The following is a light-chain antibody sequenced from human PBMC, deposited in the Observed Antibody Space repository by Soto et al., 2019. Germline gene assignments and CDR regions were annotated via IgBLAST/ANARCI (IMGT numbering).Light chain of an antibody. Sequence: QSALTQPHSVSGSPGQSVTISCTGTSVDVGAYDFVSWYQQHPGKAPKLLIYVVSGRPSGVPDRFSGSKSGNAASLTISGLQAEDGADYYCTAWDDSLSGPVFGGGTKLTVL. J-gene: IGLJ2*01. V-gene: IGLV2-11*01. CDR1: SVDVGAYDF. CDR3: TAWDDSLSGPV. CDR2: VVS.